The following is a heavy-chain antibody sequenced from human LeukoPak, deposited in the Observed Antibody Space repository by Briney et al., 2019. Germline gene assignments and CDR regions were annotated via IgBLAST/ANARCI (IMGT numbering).Heavy chain of an antibody. Sequence: GGSLRLSCAASGFTFDDYAMRWVRQAPGKGLEWVSLIGGDGGHTYYADSVKGRFTISRDNRRNSLFLQMNSLGPEDTALYYCAKDTLYSSSSLDYWGQGTLVTVSS. CDR1: GFTFDDYA. D-gene: IGHD6-6*01. CDR2: IGGDGGHT. V-gene: IGHV3-43*02. J-gene: IGHJ4*02. CDR3: AKDTLYSSSSLDY.